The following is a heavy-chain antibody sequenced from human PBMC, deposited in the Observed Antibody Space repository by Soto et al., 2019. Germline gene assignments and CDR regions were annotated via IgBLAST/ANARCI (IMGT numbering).Heavy chain of an antibody. CDR2: IDWDDDK. CDR1: GFSLSTSGMC. D-gene: IGHD3-22*01. CDR3: ARTPTPYYYDSSGPPKYYYYYYGMDV. Sequence: SGPTLVNPTQTLTLTCTLSGFSLSTSGMCVSWIRQPPGKALEWLARIDWDDDKYYSTSLKTRLTISKDTSKNQVVLTKTNMDPVDTATYYCARTPTPYYYDSSGPPKYYYYYYGMDVWGQGTTVTVSS. J-gene: IGHJ6*02. V-gene: IGHV2-70*11.